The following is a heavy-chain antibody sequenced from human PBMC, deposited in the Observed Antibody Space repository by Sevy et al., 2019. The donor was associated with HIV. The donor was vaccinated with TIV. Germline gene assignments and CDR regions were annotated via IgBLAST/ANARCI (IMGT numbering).Heavy chain of an antibody. V-gene: IGHV3-30*02. CDR2: IRYDGSNK. D-gene: IGHD2-15*01. Sequence: GGSLRLSCAASGFTFSSYGMHWVRQAPGKGLEWVAFIRYDGSNKYYADSVKGRFTISRDDSKNTLYLQMNSLRAEDTAVYHCATSRYCSGGSCYGADYYYGMDVWGQGTTVTVSS. CDR1: GFTFSSYG. J-gene: IGHJ6*02. CDR3: ATSRYCSGGSCYGADYYYGMDV.